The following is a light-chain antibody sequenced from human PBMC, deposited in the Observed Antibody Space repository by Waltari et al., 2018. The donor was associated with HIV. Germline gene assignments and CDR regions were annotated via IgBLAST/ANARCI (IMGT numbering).Light chain of an antibody. J-gene: IGKJ2*01. Sequence: EIVLTQSPGTLSLSPGEGATLSCRASQTVDNAYLAWYQQKLGQAPRLLISGASSRATGIPDRFSGSGSGTDFTLTISRLEPEDFAVYYCQHYGNSRYLFGQGTKLEI. CDR2: GAS. CDR1: QTVDNAY. V-gene: IGKV3-20*01. CDR3: QHYGNSRYL.